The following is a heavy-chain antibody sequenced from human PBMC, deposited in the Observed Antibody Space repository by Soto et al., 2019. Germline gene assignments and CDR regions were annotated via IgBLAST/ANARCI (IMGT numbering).Heavy chain of an antibody. CDR1: GGSISSSSYY. CDR3: ARHNGPLFFGYYYDMDV. V-gene: IGHV4-39*01. J-gene: IGHJ6*02. D-gene: IGHD3-16*01. CDR2: IYDSGYT. Sequence: QLQLQESGPGLVKPSETLSLTCTVSGGSISSSSYYWGWIRQPPGKGLEWIGCIYDSGYTYYNPSLSSRVTISVNTSKNLFSLKLSSVTAADTAVYYCARHNGPLFFGYYYDMDVWGQGTTVTVSS.